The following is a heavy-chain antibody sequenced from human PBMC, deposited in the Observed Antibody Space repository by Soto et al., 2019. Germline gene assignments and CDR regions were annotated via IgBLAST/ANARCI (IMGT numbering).Heavy chain of an antibody. CDR3: AKWGYCSSTSCHDYYYYYMDV. V-gene: IGHV3-23*01. CDR1: GFTFSSYA. D-gene: IGHD2-2*01. Sequence: GGSLRLSCAASGFTFSSYAMSWVRQAPGKGLEWVSAISGSGGSTYYADSVKGRFTISRDNSKNTLYLQMNSLRAEDTAVYYCAKWGYCSSTSCHDYYYYYMDVWGKGTTVTVSS. CDR2: ISGSGGST. J-gene: IGHJ6*03.